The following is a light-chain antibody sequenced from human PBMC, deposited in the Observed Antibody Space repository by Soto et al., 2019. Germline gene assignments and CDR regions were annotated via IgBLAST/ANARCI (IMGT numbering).Light chain of an antibody. Sequence: EIVLTQSPGTLSLSPGERATLSCRASQSVRSTFLAWFQQKPGQAPRLLIYAVSTRAAGIPDRFSGSGSGTDFTLTICRLEPEDFAVYYCQQYGDSPKTFGQGTKVDIK. CDR2: AVS. J-gene: IGKJ1*01. CDR3: QQYGDSPKT. V-gene: IGKV3-20*01. CDR1: QSVRSTF.